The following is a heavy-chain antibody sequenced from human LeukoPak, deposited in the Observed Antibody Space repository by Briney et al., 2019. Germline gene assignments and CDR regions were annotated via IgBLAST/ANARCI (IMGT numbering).Heavy chain of an antibody. CDR2: INPNSGGT. CDR3: ARDSLEYYYDSSGPNYPY. CDR1: GYTFIGYY. D-gene: IGHD3-22*01. J-gene: IGHJ4*02. V-gene: IGHV1-2*02. Sequence: ASVKVSCNASGYTFIGYYMHWLRQAPGHGLEWMGWINPNSGGTNYAQKFQGRVTMTRDTSISTAYMELSRLRSDDTAVYYCARDSLEYYYDSSGPNYPYWGQGTLVTVSS.